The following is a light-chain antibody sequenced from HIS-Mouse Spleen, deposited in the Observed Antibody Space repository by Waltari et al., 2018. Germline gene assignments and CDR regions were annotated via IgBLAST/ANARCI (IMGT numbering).Light chain of an antibody. CDR2: DNN. V-gene: IGLV1-51*01. CDR3: GTWDSSLSAHVV. J-gene: IGLJ2*01. Sequence: QSVLTQPPSVSAAPGQKVTISCSGSSSNIGNNYVSWYQQLPGTDPKLLIYDNNKRPSGIPDRFSGSKSGTSATLGITGLQTGDEADYYCGTWDSSLSAHVVFGGGTKLTVL. CDR1: SSNIGNNY.